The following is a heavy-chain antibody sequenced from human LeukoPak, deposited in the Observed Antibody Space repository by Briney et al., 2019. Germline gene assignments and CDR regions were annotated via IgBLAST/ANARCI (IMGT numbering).Heavy chain of an antibody. V-gene: IGHV3-30*18. CDR3: AKRGMYYYDSSGYPEAAEYFQH. D-gene: IGHD3-22*01. CDR2: ISYDGSNK. CDR1: GFTFSSYG. J-gene: IGHJ1*01. Sequence: GGSLRLSCAASGFTFSSYGMHWVRQAPGKGLEWVAVISYDGSNKYYADSVKGRFTISRDNSKNTLYLQMNSLRAEDTAVYYCAKRGMYYYDSSGYPEAAEYFQHWGQGTLVTVSS.